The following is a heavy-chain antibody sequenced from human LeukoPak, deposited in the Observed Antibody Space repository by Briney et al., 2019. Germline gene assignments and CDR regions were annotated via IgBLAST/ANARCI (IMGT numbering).Heavy chain of an antibody. D-gene: IGHD2-15*01. V-gene: IGHV3-7*01. CDR1: GFAFSSYW. CDR3: ARDQAVVVAATSGTLTLNYFDY. J-gene: IGHJ4*02. CDR2: IKQDGSEK. Sequence: SGGSLRLSCAASGFAFSSYWMSWVRQAPGKGLEWVANIKQDGSEKYYVDSVKGRFTISRDNAKNSLYLQMNSLRAEDTAVYYCARDQAVVVAATSGTLTLNYFDYWGQGPLVTVSS.